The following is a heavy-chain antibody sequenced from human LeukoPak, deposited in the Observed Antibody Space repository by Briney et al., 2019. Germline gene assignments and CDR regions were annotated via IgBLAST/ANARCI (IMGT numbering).Heavy chain of an antibody. V-gene: IGHV3-23*01. D-gene: IGHD5-12*01. CDR2: ISGSGGST. CDR1: GFTFSDYW. CDR3: AKGSSGYDPESFVC. J-gene: IGHJ4*02. Sequence: GGSLRLSCTASGFTFSDYWMTWVRQAPGKGPEWVSAISGSGGSTYYADSVKGRFTISRDNSKNTLYLQMNSLRAEDTAVYYCAKGSSGYDPESFVCWGQGTLVTVSS.